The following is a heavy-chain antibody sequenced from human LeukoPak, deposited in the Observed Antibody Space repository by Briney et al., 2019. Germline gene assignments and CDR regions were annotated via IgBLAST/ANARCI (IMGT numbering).Heavy chain of an antibody. Sequence: ASVKVSCKASGGTFSSYAISWVRQAPGQGLEWMGRIIPILGIANYAQKFQGRVTITADKSTSTAYMELSSLRSEDTAVYYCARDGGTAMVQFDYWGQGTLVTVSS. CDR1: GGTFSSYA. J-gene: IGHJ4*02. CDR2: IIPILGIA. CDR3: ARDGGTAMVQFDY. V-gene: IGHV1-69*04. D-gene: IGHD5-18*01.